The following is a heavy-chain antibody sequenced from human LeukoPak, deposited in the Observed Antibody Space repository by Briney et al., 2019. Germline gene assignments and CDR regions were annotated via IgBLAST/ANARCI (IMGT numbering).Heavy chain of an antibody. J-gene: IGHJ4*02. Sequence: PSETLSLTCTVSGGSISSYYWSWIRQPAGKGLEWIGRIYTSGSTNYNPSLKSRVTMSVDTSKNQFSLKLSSVTAADTAVYYCARHTRNGGSVEGSGEPDYWGQGTLVTVSS. CDR1: GGSISSYY. CDR3: ARHTRNGGSVEGSGEPDY. V-gene: IGHV4-4*07. D-gene: IGHD1-14*01. CDR2: IYTSGST.